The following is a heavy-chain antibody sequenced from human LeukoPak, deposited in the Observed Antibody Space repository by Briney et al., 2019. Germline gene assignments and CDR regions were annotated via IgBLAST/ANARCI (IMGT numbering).Heavy chain of an antibody. J-gene: IGHJ4*02. V-gene: IGHV3-7*03. CDR1: GFTFSTYW. CDR2: IKQDGSEK. Sequence: GGSLRLSCAASGFTFSTYWMSWVRQAPGKGLEWVANIKQDGSEKYYVDSVKGRFTISRDNAKNSLYLQMNSLRVEDTAVYYRVREPEDSSGYYYLLSYYFDCWGQGTLVTVSS. D-gene: IGHD3-22*01. CDR3: VREPEDSSGYYYLLSYYFDC.